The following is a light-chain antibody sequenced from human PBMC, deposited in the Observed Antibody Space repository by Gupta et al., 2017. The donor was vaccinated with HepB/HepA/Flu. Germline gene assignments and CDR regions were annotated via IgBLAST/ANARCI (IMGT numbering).Light chain of an antibody. Sequence: EIVMTQSPATLSVSPGERATLSCRASQSVSDKLAWYQQKPGQAPRLLIYAASTRATGVAARFSGSGSVTEFTLSISSLQSEDFAIYYCQQYYALPLTFGGGTKVEIK. CDR3: QQYYALPLT. J-gene: IGKJ4*01. CDR2: AAS. CDR1: QSVSDK. V-gene: IGKV3-15*01.